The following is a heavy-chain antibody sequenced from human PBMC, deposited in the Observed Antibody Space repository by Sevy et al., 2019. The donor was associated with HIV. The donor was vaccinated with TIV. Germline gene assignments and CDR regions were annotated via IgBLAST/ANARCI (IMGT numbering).Heavy chain of an antibody. CDR1: GFTFNNAW. Sequence: GGSLRLSCAASGFTFNNAWMSWVRQAPGKGLEWIGRIKNKPDGGTTDYAAPVKGRFTISRDDSKNTLYLQMNSLKTEDTAVYYCCTEGNVLLAEGGGHWFDPWGQGTLVTVSS. CDR2: IKNKPDGGTT. CDR3: CTEGNVLLAEGGGHWFDP. D-gene: IGHD2-8*01. J-gene: IGHJ5*02. V-gene: IGHV3-15*01.